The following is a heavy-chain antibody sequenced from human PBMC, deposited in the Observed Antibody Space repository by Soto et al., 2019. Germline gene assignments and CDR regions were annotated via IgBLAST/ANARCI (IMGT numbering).Heavy chain of an antibody. CDR1: GGSISSGGYS. D-gene: IGHD2-21*02. V-gene: IGHV4-30-2*01. CDR2: IYHSGST. CDR3: ARGGRWRLDAFDI. J-gene: IGHJ3*02. Sequence: SETLSLTCAVSGGSISSGGYSWSWIRQPPGKGLEWIGYIYHSGSTYYNPSLKSRVTISVDTSKNQFSLKLNSVTAADTAVYYCARGGRWRLDAFDIWGQGTMVT.